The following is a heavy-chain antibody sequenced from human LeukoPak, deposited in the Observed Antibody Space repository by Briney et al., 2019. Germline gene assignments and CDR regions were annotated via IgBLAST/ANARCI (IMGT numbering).Heavy chain of an antibody. CDR1: GYTFTGYY. CDR2: INPNNGGT. J-gene: IGHJ3*02. V-gene: IGHV1-2*02. CDR3: AITRWDLLTHGFDI. D-gene: IGHD1-26*01. Sequence: ASVKVSCKASGYTFTGYYMHWVRQAPGQGLEWMGWINPNNGGTNYAQKFQGRVTMTRDTSINTVYMELSRLRSDDTAVYYCAITRWDLLTHGFDIWGQGTMVTVSS.